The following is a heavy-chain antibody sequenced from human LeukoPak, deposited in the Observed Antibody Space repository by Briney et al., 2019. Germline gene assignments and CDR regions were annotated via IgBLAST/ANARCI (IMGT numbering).Heavy chain of an antibody. Sequence: GGSLRLSCEESGCTFSNYGMHWVRQVPGKGLEWVTAIWFDGIRKYYADSVKGRLTISRDNSKNTLYLQMNSLRAEDTAVYYCARDLEDSSPFGAFDMWGQGTMVTVSS. CDR2: IWFDGIRK. J-gene: IGHJ3*02. CDR1: GCTFSNYG. D-gene: IGHD3-22*01. V-gene: IGHV3-33*01. CDR3: ARDLEDSSPFGAFDM.